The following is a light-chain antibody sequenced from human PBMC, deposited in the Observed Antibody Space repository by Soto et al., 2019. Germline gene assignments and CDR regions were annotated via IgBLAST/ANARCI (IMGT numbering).Light chain of an antibody. Sequence: QSALTQPASVSGSPGQSITLSCTVTSSDVGSYNLVSWYQQHPGKAPKLMIYEGSKRPSGVSNRFSGSKSGNTASLTISGLQAEDEADYYCCSYAGSSTYVFGTGTKLTVL. CDR2: EGS. V-gene: IGLV2-23*01. J-gene: IGLJ1*01. CDR3: CSYAGSSTYV. CDR1: SSDVGSYNL.